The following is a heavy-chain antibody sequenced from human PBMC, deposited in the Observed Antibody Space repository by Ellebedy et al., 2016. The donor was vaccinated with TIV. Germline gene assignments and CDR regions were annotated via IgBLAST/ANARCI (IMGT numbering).Heavy chain of an antibody. V-gene: IGHV6-1*01. CDR3: ASSGSYFRY. D-gene: IGHD3-10*01. Sequence: MPSETLSLTCAISGDSVSSNRTGWNWIRLSPSRGLEWLGRTYYRSKWYTDYALSVKSRITIIPDTSKNQLSLQLNSVTPEDTAVYYCASSGSYFRYWGQGILVTVSS. CDR1: GDSVSSNRTG. J-gene: IGHJ4*02. CDR2: TYYRSKWYT.